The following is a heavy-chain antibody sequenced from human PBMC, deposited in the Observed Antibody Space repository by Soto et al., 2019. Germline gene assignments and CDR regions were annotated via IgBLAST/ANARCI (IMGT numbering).Heavy chain of an antibody. CDR1: GFTFSSYA. Sequence: EVQLLESGGGLVQPGGSLRLSCAASGFTFSSYAMSWVRQAPGKGLEWVSAVSNSGSSTYYADSVKGRFTISRDNSKNTLYLQMNNLRAEDTAVYYCAKHPPIEYRSLGYGMDVWGQGTTVTVSS. D-gene: IGHD6-6*01. CDR2: VSNSGSST. CDR3: AKHPPIEYRSLGYGMDV. V-gene: IGHV3-23*01. J-gene: IGHJ6*02.